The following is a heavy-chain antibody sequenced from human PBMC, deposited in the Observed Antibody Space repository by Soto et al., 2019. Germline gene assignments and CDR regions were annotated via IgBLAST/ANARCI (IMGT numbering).Heavy chain of an antibody. CDR1: GGTFSSYA. V-gene: IGHV1-69*01. Sequence: QVQLVQSGAEVKKPGSSVKVSCKASGGTFSSYAISWVRQAPGQGLEWMGGIIPIFGTANYAQKFQGRVTITADESTSTACMELSSLRSEDTAVYYCAGGDSSSWYSGKYYYYYGMDVWGQGTTVTVSS. CDR2: IIPIFGTA. CDR3: AGGDSSSWYSGKYYYYYGMDV. D-gene: IGHD6-13*01. J-gene: IGHJ6*02.